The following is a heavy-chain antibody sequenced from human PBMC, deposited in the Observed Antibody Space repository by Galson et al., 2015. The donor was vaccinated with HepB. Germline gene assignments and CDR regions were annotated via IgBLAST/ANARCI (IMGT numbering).Heavy chain of an antibody. CDR1: GFTFSSYG. J-gene: IGHJ6*02. CDR3: AKDRVFLGIAAAGTDYYYGMDV. V-gene: IGHV3-30*18. Sequence: SLRLSCAASGFTFSSYGMHWVRQAPGKGLEWVAVISYDGSNKYYADSVKGRFTISRDNSKNTLYLQMNSLRAEDTAVYYCAKDRVFLGIAAAGTDYYYGMDVWGQGTTVTVSS. CDR2: ISYDGSNK. D-gene: IGHD6-13*01.